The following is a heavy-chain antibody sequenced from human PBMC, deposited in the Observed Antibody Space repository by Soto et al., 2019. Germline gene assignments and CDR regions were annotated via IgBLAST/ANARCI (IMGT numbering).Heavy chain of an antibody. J-gene: IGHJ4*02. D-gene: IGHD3-22*01. CDR1: GFTFSSYA. CDR2: ISGSGGST. CDR3: AKDEAFGYYDSSGLIDY. V-gene: IGHV3-23*01. Sequence: EVQLLESGGGLVQPGGSLRLSCAASGFTFSSYAMSWVRQAPGKGLEWVSAISGSGGSTYYADSVKGRFTISRDNSKNTLYLQMNSLRAEDTAVYYCAKDEAFGYYDSSGLIDYWGQGTLVTVSS.